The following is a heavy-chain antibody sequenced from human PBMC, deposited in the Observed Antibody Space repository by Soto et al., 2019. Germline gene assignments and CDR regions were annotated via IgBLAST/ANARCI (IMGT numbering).Heavy chain of an antibody. V-gene: IGHV3-23*01. CDR2: ISGSGGST. CDR3: TKDLVVADGGNSENLSFDL. D-gene: IGHD2-21*02. Sequence: GGSLRLSCAASGFTFSSYAMSWVRQAPGKGLEWVSAISGSGGSTYYADSVKGRFTISRDNSKNTLYLQMNSLRAEDTAVYYCTKDLVVADGGNSENLSFDLWGRGTLVTVSS. J-gene: IGHJ2*01. CDR1: GFTFSSYA.